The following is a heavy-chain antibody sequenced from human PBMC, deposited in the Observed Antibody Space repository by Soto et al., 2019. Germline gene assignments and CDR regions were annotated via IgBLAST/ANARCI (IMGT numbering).Heavy chain of an antibody. D-gene: IGHD3-9*01. Sequence: EVQLLESGGGLVSPGGSLRLSCVASGFTFKNYAMIWVRQAPGKGLEWVSGISDSGGVIFYADAVRGRFTISRDNSKNTRYLPMNSLRAADTALYAGATCVHFDMLTGQGGVDPWCQGDLVSVSA. V-gene: IGHV3-23*01. CDR2: ISDSGGVI. J-gene: IGHJ5*02. CDR3: ATCVHFDMLTGQGGVDP. CDR1: GFTFKNYA.